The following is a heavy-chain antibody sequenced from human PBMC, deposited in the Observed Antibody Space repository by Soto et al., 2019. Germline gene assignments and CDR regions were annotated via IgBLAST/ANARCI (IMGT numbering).Heavy chain of an antibody. CDR3: ARSDTKLTCYYD. CDR2: IYSSGNT. Sequence: PSETLSLTCTVSGGSFNNSDYYWGWIRQPPGKGLEWIGTIYSSGNTYYNPSLKNRVSISVGTSKNQFSLKLTSVTAADTAVYYFARSDTKLTCYYDWGQRTLVTVSS. J-gene: IGHJ4*02. V-gene: IGHV4-39*07. CDR1: GGSFNNSDYY. D-gene: IGHD3-9*01.